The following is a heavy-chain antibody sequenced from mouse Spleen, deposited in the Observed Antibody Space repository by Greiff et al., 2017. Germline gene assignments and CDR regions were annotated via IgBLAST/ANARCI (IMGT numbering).Heavy chain of an antibody. CDR1: GFTFSSYA. CDR2: ISTGGSYT. CDR3: ARHRDYDWFAY. V-gene: IGHV5-9-3*01. J-gene: IGHJ3*01. Sequence: EVQLQESGGGLVKPGGSLKLSCAASGFTFSSYAMSWVRQTPEKRLEWVATISTGGSYTYYPDSVKGRVTISRDNAKNTLYLQMSSLRSEDTAMYYCARHRDYDWFAYWGQGTLVTVSA. D-gene: IGHD2-4*01.